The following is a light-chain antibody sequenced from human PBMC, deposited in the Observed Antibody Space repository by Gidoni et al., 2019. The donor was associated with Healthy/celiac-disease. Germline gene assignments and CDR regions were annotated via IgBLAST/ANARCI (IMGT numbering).Light chain of an antibody. Sequence: QSALTQPASVSGSPGQSITIPCTGTSSDVRGYNYVSWYQQHPGKAPKLMLYEVSNRPSGVSNRFSGSKSGSTASLTISGLQAEDEADYYCISYTSSSTLVVFGGGTKLTVL. J-gene: IGLJ3*02. CDR1: SSDVRGYNY. V-gene: IGLV2-14*01. CDR2: EVS. CDR3: ISYTSSSTLVV.